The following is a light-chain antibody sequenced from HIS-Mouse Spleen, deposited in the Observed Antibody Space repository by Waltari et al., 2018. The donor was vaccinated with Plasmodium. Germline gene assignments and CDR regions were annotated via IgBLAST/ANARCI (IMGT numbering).Light chain of an antibody. CDR3: QQLNSYPPF. CDR2: AAS. V-gene: IGKV1-9*01. Sequence: DIQLTQSPYFLSASCGNRVHVTCRASQGISSYLAWYQQKPVKAPKLLIYAASTLQSGVPSRFSGSGSGTEFTLTISSLQPEDFATYYCQQLNSYPPFFGGGTKVEIK. CDR1: QGISSY. J-gene: IGKJ4*01.